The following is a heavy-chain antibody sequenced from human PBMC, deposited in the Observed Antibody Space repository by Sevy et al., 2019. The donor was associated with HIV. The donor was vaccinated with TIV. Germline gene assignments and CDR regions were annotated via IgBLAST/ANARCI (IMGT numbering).Heavy chain of an antibody. CDR3: AREGAIVLMVYALISVFGIYYYYYYYMDV. D-gene: IGHD2-8*01. V-gene: IGHV3-7*01. Sequence: GGSLRLSCAASGFTFSSYWMSWVRQAPGKGLEWVANIKQDGSEKYYVDSVKGRFTISRDNAKNSLYLQMNSLRAEDXAVYYCAREGAIVLMVYALISVFGIYYYYYYYMDVWGKGTTVTVSS. CDR1: GFTFSSYW. J-gene: IGHJ6*03. CDR2: IKQDGSEK.